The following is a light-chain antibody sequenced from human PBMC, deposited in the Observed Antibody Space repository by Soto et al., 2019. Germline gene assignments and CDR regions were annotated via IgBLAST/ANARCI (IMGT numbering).Light chain of an antibody. J-gene: IGKJ3*01. CDR1: QSLLHSNGYNY. CDR3: MQSLQTPPFT. CDR2: LAS. Sequence: DIVMTQSPLSLPVSPGEPASISCRSSQSLLHSNGYNYLDWYLQKPVQSPQLLIYLASKRASGVPDRFSGSGAGTDVTLKISRVEAEDVGVYYCMQSLQTPPFTFGPGTKVEIK. V-gene: IGKV2-28*01.